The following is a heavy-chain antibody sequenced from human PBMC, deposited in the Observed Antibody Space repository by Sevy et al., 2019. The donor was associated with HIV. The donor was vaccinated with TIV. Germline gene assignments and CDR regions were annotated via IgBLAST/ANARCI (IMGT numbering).Heavy chain of an antibody. J-gene: IGHJ4*02. Sequence: GGSLRLSCAASRFTVNNNYTTWVRQAPGKGLEGISIIYSDATTYHADSVKDRFNISRDNSKNMLYLQMNNLRVEDTAVYYCARGKTGYGYALSYWGQGTLVTVSS. D-gene: IGHD5-18*01. CDR1: RFTVNNNY. V-gene: IGHV3-66*01. CDR2: IYSDATT. CDR3: ARGKTGYGYALSY.